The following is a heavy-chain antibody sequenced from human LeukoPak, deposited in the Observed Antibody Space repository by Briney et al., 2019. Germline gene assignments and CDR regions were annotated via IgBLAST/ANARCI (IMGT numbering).Heavy chain of an antibody. J-gene: IGHJ4*02. V-gene: IGHV3-30-3*01. CDR2: ISYDGGNK. D-gene: IGHD6-13*01. CDR1: GFTFSSYT. Sequence: GGSLRLSCAASGFTFSSYTIHWVRQAPGKGLEWAAGISYDGGNKYYADSVKGRFTISRDNSKNTLYLQMNSLRAKDTAVYYCARYNSDTAAAYDYWGQGTLVTVSS. CDR3: ARYNSDTAAAYDY.